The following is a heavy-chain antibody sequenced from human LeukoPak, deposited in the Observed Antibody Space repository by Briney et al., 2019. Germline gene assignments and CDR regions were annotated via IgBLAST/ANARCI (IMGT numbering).Heavy chain of an antibody. D-gene: IGHD2-15*01. CDR2: ISAYNGNT. CDR3: ARDRVYCSGGSCLNWFDP. Sequence: ASVKVSCKASGYTVTSYGISWVRQAPGQGLEWMGWISAYNGNTNYAQKLQGRVTMTTDTSTSTAYMELRSLRSDDTAVYYCARDRVYCSGGSCLNWFDPWGQGTLVTVSS. CDR1: GYTVTSYG. V-gene: IGHV1-18*04. J-gene: IGHJ5*02.